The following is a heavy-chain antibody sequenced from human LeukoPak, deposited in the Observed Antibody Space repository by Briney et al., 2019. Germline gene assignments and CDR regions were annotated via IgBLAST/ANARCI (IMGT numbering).Heavy chain of an antibody. CDR2: IKCSGRT. Sequence: SETVSLTCTVSGVSISSNCYCWGWIRQTPGKGREWIGRIKCSGRTYYNPSRKSRLTITVDTPKNQFSLKLRSVTAADTAVYYCAQSLGASTWFGNWFDPWGQGTLVTVSS. J-gene: IGHJ5*02. CDR1: GVSISSNCYC. CDR3: AQSLGASTWFGNWFDP. V-gene: IGHV4-39*01. D-gene: IGHD3-10*01.